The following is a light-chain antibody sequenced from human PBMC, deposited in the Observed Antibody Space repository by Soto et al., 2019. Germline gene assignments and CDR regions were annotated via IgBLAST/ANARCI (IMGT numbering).Light chain of an antibody. J-gene: IGLJ1*01. CDR2: DVS. CDR3: CSYAGSYIFYV. CDR1: SSDVGGYNY. Sequence: QPALTQPRSVSGSPGQSVTISCTGTSSDVGGYNYVSWYQQHPGKAPKLMIYDVSKRPSGVPDRFSGSKSGNTASLTISGLQAEDEADYYCCSYAGSYIFYVFGTGTKLTVL. V-gene: IGLV2-11*01.